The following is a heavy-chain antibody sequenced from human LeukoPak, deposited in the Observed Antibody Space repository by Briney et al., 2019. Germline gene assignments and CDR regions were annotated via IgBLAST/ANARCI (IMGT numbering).Heavy chain of an antibody. CDR1: GGSISSYY. CDR3: ASVVTPPYYFDY. V-gene: IGHV4-59*08. D-gene: IGHD4-23*01. CDR2: IYYSGST. J-gene: IGHJ4*02. Sequence: PSETLSLTCTVSGGSISSYYWSWIRQPPGKGLEWIGYIYYSGSTNYNPSLKSRVTISVDTSKNQFSLKLSSVTAADTAVYYCASVVTPPYYFDYWGQGTLVTVSS.